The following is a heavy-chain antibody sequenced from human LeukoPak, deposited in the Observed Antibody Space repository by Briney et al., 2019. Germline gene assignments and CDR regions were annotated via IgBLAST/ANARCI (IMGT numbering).Heavy chain of an antibody. CDR2: IKPNRGGT. D-gene: IGHD5/OR15-5a*01. V-gene: IGHV1-2*02. Sequence: ASVKVSCKASENTFTSYYIHWVRQAPGQGLEWMGWIKPNRGGTNYAQKFQGRVTVNWDTSISTVYLELTGLRSYDTAVYYCAFLRGYSVSRSSFDSWGQGTLVTVSS. J-gene: IGHJ4*02. CDR3: AFLRGYSVSRSSFDS. CDR1: ENTFTSYY.